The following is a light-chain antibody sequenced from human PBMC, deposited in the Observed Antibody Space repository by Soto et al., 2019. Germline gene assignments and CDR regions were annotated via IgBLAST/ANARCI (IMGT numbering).Light chain of an antibody. CDR1: QSVSSSY. CDR3: QQYGSSPPQT. V-gene: IGKV3-20*01. Sequence: EIVLTLSPGTLSLSPGERATLSCRASQSVSSSYLAWYQQKPGQAPRLLIYGASSRATGIPDRFSGSGSGTDFTLTISRLEPEDFAVYYCQQYGSSPPQTFGQGTKVEIK. J-gene: IGKJ1*01. CDR2: GAS.